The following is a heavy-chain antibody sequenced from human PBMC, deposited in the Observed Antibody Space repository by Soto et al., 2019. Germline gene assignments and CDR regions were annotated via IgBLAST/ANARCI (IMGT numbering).Heavy chain of an antibody. CDR1: GFTFSSYA. CDR2: ISYDGSNK. D-gene: IGHD3-3*01. CDR3: ARDMLDLRRFLAWPNLLYGMDV. J-gene: IGHJ6*02. Sequence: QVQLVESGGGVVQPGRSLRLSCAASGFTFSSYAMHWVRQAPGKGLEWVAVISYDGSNKYYADSVKGRFTISRDNSKNTLYLQMNSLRAEDTAVYYCARDMLDLRRFLAWPNLLYGMDVWGQGTTVTVSS. V-gene: IGHV3-30-3*01.